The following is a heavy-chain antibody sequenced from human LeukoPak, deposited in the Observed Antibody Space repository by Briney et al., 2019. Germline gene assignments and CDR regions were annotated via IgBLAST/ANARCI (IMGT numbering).Heavy chain of an antibody. Sequence: PSEALSLTCTVSGGSISSSSYYWGWIRQPPGKGLEWIGSIYYSGSTYYNPSLKSRVTISVDTSKNQFSLKLSSVTAADTAVYYCASSLPRLDWYFDLWGRGTLVTVSS. D-gene: IGHD6-19*01. CDR1: GGSISSSSYY. J-gene: IGHJ2*01. CDR3: ASSLPRLDWYFDL. CDR2: IYYSGST. V-gene: IGHV4-39*01.